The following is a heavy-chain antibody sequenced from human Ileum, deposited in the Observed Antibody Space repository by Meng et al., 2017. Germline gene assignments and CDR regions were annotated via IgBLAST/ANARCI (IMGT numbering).Heavy chain of an antibody. J-gene: IGHJ4*02. Sequence: QVQLQESGPGRVKPSQTLAPTLSVSNGSLTNVHNYWNWIRQAPGQALEHIGYIYYDGSSYATPSLKSRVTMSIDTSTNKFSLRLDSVTAADTAVYYCAREFYVDTAMVIDSWGPGALVTVSS. D-gene: IGHD5-18*01. CDR3: AREFYVDTAMVIDS. V-gene: IGHV4-30-4*01. CDR2: IYYDGSS. CDR1: NGSLTNVHNY.